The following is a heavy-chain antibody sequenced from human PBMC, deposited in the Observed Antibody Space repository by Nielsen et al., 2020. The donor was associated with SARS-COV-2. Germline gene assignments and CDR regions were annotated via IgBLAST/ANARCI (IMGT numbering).Heavy chain of an antibody. CDR1: GFTFSSYS. V-gene: IGHV3-21*01. Sequence: GESLKISCAASGFTFSSYSMNWVRQAPGKGLEWVSSISSSSSYIYYADSVKGRFTISRDNAKNSLYLQMNSLRAEDTVVYYCARDRGHCSSTSCYGVYYYYGMDVWGQGTTVTVSS. CDR2: ISSSSSYI. D-gene: IGHD2-2*01. CDR3: ARDRGHCSSTSCYGVYYYYGMDV. J-gene: IGHJ6*02.